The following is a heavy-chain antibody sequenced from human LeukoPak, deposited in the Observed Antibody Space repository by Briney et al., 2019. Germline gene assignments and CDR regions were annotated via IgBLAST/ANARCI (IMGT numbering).Heavy chain of an antibody. D-gene: IGHD5-12*01. V-gene: IGHV1-2*02. Sequence: ASVKVSCKASGYTFTGYYMHWVRQAPGQGLEWMGWINPNSGGTNYAQKFQGRVTMTRDTSISTAYTELSRLRSEDTAVYYCARLSWLRHAFDIWGQGTMVTVSS. J-gene: IGHJ3*02. CDR1: GYTFTGYY. CDR2: INPNSGGT. CDR3: ARLSWLRHAFDI.